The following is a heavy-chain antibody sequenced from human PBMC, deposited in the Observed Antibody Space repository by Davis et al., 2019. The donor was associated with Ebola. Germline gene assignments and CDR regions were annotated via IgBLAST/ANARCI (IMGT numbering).Heavy chain of an antibody. CDR1: GYTFTGYY. J-gene: IGHJ4*02. V-gene: IGHV1-2*06. D-gene: IGHD3-22*01. CDR3: AREAYYYDSSGYSFDY. Sequence: ASAKVSCKASGYTFTGYYMHWVRQAPGQGLEWMGRINPNSGGTNYAQKFQGRVTMTRDTSISTAYRELSRLRSDDTAVYYCAREAYYYDSSGYSFDYWGQGTLVTVSS. CDR2: INPNSGGT.